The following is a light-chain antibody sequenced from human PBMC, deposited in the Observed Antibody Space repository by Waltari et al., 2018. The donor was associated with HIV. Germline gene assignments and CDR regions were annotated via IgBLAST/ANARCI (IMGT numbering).Light chain of an antibody. J-gene: IGLJ2*01. CDR2: EVN. Sequence: QSALTQPASASGSPGQSITMACTGTSSDIGSYNLVSWYQQYAGQAPKLLIYEVNKRPSRVSNRFAGSKSGNTASLTISGLQAEDEADYYCCSHAGLTTPALFGGGTKLTVL. CDR3: CSHAGLTTPAL. V-gene: IGLV2-23*02. CDR1: SSDIGSYNL.